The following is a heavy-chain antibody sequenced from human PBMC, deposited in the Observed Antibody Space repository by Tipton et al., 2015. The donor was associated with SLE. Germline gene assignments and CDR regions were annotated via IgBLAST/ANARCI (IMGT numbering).Heavy chain of an antibody. V-gene: IGHV3-66*02. Sequence: SLRLSCAASGFTVSGNHMSWVRQAPGKGLEWVSVINSGGGAYYADSVKGRFTISRDSSKNTVFLQLNSLRSDDTALYYCARGPYYYDSSGPSDVWGKGTTVTVSS. J-gene: IGHJ6*04. CDR3: ARGPYYYDSSGPSDV. CDR2: INSGGGA. D-gene: IGHD3-22*01. CDR1: GFTVSGNH.